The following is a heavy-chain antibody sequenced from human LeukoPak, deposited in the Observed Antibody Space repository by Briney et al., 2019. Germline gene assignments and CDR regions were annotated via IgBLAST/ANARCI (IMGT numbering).Heavy chain of an antibody. CDR3: ARAPSPDIAVVGMDV. V-gene: IGHV4-34*01. D-gene: IGHD2-15*01. J-gene: IGHJ6*02. CDR2: INHSGST. CDR1: GGSFSVYY. Sequence: SETLSLTCAVYGGSFSVYYWSWIRQPPGKGLEWIGEINHSGSTNYNPSLKSRVTISVDTSKNQFSLKLSSVTAADTAVYYCARAPSPDIAVVGMDVWGQGTTVTVSS.